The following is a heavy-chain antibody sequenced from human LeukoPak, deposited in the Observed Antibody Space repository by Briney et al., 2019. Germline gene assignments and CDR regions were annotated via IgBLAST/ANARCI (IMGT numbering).Heavy chain of an antibody. CDR3: ARDFGSGWYGGGYFDY. V-gene: IGHV1-8*03. CDR2: MNPNSGNT. CDR1: GYTFTSYD. Sequence: ASVKVSCKASGYTFTSYDINWVRQATGQGLEWMGWMNPNSGNTGYAQKFQGRVTITRNTSISTAYMELSRLRSDDTAVYYCARDFGSGWYGGGYFDYWGQGTLVTVSS. J-gene: IGHJ4*02. D-gene: IGHD6-19*01.